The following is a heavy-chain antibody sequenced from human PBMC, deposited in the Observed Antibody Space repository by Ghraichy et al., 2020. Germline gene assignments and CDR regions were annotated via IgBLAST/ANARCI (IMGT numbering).Heavy chain of an antibody. Sequence: GGSLRLSCAASGFTVSSNYMSWVRQAPGKGLEWVSVIYSGGSTYYADSVKGRFTISRDNSKNTLYLQMNSLRAEDTAVYYCASSGYSYGFIYYYGMDVWGQGTTVTVSS. CDR3: ASSGYSYGFIYYYGMDV. V-gene: IGHV3-66*01. CDR1: GFTVSSNY. J-gene: IGHJ6*02. CDR2: IYSGGST. D-gene: IGHD5-18*01.